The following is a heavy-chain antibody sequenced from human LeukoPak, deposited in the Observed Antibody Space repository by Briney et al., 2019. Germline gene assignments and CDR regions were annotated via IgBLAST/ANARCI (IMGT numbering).Heavy chain of an antibody. CDR3: ARDFGGNHWYNWFDP. Sequence: SCKASGYTFTGYYIHWVRQAPGQGLEWVAMISYDGTNYRYTDSVKGRFTISRDNSKNTLYLQMNSLRPEDTAVYYCARDFGGNHWYNWFDPWGQGTLVTVSS. D-gene: IGHD2-8*02. V-gene: IGHV3-30*10. J-gene: IGHJ5*02. CDR2: ISYDGTNY. CDR1: GYTFTGYY.